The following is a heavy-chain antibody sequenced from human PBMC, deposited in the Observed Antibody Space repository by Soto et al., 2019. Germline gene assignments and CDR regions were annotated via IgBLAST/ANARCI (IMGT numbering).Heavy chain of an antibody. V-gene: IGHV1-69*13. CDR1: GGTFSSYA. Sequence: SVKVSCKASGGTFSSYAMSWVRQAPGEGLEWMGGIIPIFGTANYAQKFQGRVTITADESTSTAYMELSSLRSEDTAVYYCARDPLGIAVAATVWFDPWGQGTLVTVSS. D-gene: IGHD6-19*01. CDR3: ARDPLGIAVAATVWFDP. J-gene: IGHJ5*02. CDR2: IIPIFGTA.